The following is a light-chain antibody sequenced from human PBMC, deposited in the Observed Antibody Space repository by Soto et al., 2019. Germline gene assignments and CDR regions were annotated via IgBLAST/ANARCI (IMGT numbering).Light chain of an antibody. CDR1: QSVRSTY. Sequence: EIVLTQSPGTLSLSPGERATLSCRASQSVRSTYLAWYQQKPGQAPRLLIHGASSRATGIPDGFSGSGSGTYFTLPIGRLEPEDFAVYYCQYYSSSLSITFGQGTRLDIK. J-gene: IGKJ5*01. CDR3: QYYSSSLSIT. V-gene: IGKV3-20*01. CDR2: GAS.